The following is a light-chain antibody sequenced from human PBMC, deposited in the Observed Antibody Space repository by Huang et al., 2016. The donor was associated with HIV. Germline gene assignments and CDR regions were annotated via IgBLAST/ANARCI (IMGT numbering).Light chain of an antibody. CDR3: MQGTHWPPT. Sequence: DVVMTQSPLSLPVTLGQPASISCRSSQSLVHSDGNTYFNWLHQRTGQSPRRLISKVSNRDSGVPDRFSGSGSGSDFTLKISRVEAEDVGVYYCMQGTHWPPTFGQGTKVEIK. V-gene: IGKV2-30*02. J-gene: IGKJ1*01. CDR1: QSLVHSDGNTY. CDR2: KVS.